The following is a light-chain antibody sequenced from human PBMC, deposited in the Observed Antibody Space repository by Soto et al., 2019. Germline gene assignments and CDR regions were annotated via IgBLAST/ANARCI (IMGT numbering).Light chain of an antibody. CDR3: QQSYSMPYT. CDR2: AAS. Sequence: DIQMTQSPSSLSASVGDRVTITCRASQRISNYLNWYQQKPGKAPKLLIYAASSLQSGVPSRFSGSGSGTDFTLTISSLQPGDSATYYCQQSYSMPYTFGQGTKLEIK. CDR1: QRISNY. V-gene: IGKV1-39*01. J-gene: IGKJ2*01.